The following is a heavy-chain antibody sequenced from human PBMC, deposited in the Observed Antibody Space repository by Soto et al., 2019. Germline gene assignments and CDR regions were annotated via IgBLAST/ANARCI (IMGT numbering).Heavy chain of an antibody. CDR2: ISGSGGST. V-gene: IGHV3-23*01. D-gene: IGHD2-2*01. CDR3: AKDDCSTTSCLAY. J-gene: IGHJ4*02. CDR1: GFTFSSYA. Sequence: GGSLRLSCAASGFTFSSYAMSWVRQAPGKGLEWVSAISGSGGSTYYADSVKGRFTISRDNSKNTPYLQMNSLRAEDTAVYYCAKDDCSTTSCLAYWGQGTLVTVSS.